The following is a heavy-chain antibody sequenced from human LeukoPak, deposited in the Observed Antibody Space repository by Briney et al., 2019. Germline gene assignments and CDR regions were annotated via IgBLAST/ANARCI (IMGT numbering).Heavy chain of an antibody. Sequence: SETLSLTCAVYGGSFRGYYWSWIRQPPGKGLEWIGEINHSGSTNYNPSLKSRVTISVDTSKNQFSLKLSSVTAAGTAVYSCARSVHGDFDYWGQGILVTVSS. CDR1: GGSFRGYY. J-gene: IGHJ4*02. CDR3: ARSVHGDFDY. V-gene: IGHV4-34*01. D-gene: IGHD4-17*01. CDR2: INHSGST.